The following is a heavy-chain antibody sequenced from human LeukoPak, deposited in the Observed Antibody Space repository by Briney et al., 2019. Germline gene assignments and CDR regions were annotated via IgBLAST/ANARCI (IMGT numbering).Heavy chain of an antibody. V-gene: IGHV3-21*01. J-gene: IGHJ3*02. CDR1: GFTFSSYN. CDR3: ASYGDYSDAFDI. CDR2: ISSTSSYI. Sequence: GGSLRLSCAASGFTFSSYNMNWVRQAPGKGLEWAASISSTSSYIYYADSVKGRFTISRDNAKNLLYLQMDSLRAEDTAVYYCASYGDYSDAFDIWGQGTMVTVSS. D-gene: IGHD4-17*01.